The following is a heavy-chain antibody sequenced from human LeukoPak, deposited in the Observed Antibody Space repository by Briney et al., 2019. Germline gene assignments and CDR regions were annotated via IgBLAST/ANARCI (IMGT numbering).Heavy chain of an antibody. CDR3: ARCPPPDYSSSWYGSRRPPDY. Sequence: PSETLSLTCSVSGGSIISDSYYWNWIRQPAGKGLEWIGRMYTSGTTNYNPSLKSRVTISVDTSKNQFSLKLSSVTAADTAVYYCARCPPPDYSSSWYGSRRPPDYWGQGTLVTVSS. V-gene: IGHV4-61*02. D-gene: IGHD6-13*01. J-gene: IGHJ4*02. CDR1: GGSIISDSYY. CDR2: MYTSGTT.